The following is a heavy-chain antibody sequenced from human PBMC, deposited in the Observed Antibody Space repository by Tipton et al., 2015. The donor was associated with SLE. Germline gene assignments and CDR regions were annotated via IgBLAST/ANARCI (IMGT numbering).Heavy chain of an antibody. Sequence: QVQLVQSGPEVKKPGASVKVSCKASGYTFSTYGITWVRQAPGQGLEWMVWTTLYNDYTNDAQNLQGRVTVTTDTSTATAYMELRSLRSDDTAIYYCARTVAGADYWGQGTLVTVSS. CDR2: TTLYNDYT. CDR1: GYTFSTYG. D-gene: IGHD3-10*01. CDR3: ARTVAGADY. J-gene: IGHJ4*02. V-gene: IGHV1-18*01.